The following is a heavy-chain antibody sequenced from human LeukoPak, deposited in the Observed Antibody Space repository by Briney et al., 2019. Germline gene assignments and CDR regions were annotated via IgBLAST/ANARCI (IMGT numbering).Heavy chain of an antibody. D-gene: IGHD4-17*01. CDR2: IYYSGST. J-gene: IGHJ5*02. Sequence: SQTLSLTCTVSGGSISSGGYYWSWIRQHPGKGLEWIGYIYYSGSTYYNPSLKSRVTISVDTSKNQFSLKLSSVTAADTAVYYCARVYRLGDYVNWFDPWGQGTLVTVSS. V-gene: IGHV4-31*03. CDR1: GGSISSGGYY. CDR3: ARVYRLGDYVNWFDP.